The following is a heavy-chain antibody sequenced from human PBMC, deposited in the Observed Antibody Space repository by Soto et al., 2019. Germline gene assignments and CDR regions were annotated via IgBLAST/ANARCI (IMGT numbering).Heavy chain of an antibody. D-gene: IGHD6-13*01. V-gene: IGHV2-5*02. CDR1: GFSLSTSGVG. CDR3: AHRRWRAAAVKGAEYFQH. J-gene: IGHJ1*01. Sequence: SGPTLVNPTQTLTLTCTFSGFSLSTSGVGVGWIRQPPGKALEWLALIYWDDDKRYSPSLKSRLTITKDTSKNQVVLTMTNMDPVDTATYYCAHRRWRAAAVKGAEYFQHWRQGTLVPVSS. CDR2: IYWDDDK.